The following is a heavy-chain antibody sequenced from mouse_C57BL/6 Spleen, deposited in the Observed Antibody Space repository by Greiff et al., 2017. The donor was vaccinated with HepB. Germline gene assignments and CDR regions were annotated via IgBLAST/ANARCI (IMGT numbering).Heavy chain of an antibody. D-gene: IGHD1-1*02. J-gene: IGHJ3*01. CDR3: ARSRCSGGEGFAY. CDR1: GYTFTSYW. V-gene: IGHV1-7*01. Sequence: VQLKQSGAELAKPGASVKLSCKASGYTFTSYWMHWVKQRPGQGLEWIGYINPSSGYTKYNQKFKDKATLTADKSSSTAYMQLSSLTYEDSAVYYCARSRCSGGEGFAYWGQGTLVTVSA. CDR2: INPSSGYT.